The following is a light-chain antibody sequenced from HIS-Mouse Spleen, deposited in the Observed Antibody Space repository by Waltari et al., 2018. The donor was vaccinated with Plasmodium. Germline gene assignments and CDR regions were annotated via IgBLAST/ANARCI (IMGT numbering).Light chain of an antibody. Sequence: EIVMTQPPATLSVSPGERATLSCTASPSVSSNLAWYQQKPGQAPRLLIYGASTRATGIPARCSGSGSGTEFNRTISSLKSGDVGVYDCEQYNNGSFTFGPGTKVNI. CDR3: EQYNNGSFT. V-gene: IGKV3-15*01. J-gene: IGKJ3*01. CDR2: GAS. CDR1: PSVSSN.